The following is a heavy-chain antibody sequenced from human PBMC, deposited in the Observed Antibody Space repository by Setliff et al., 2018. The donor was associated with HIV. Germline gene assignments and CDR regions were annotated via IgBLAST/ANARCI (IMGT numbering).Heavy chain of an antibody. J-gene: IGHJ4*02. V-gene: IGHV3-11*04. CDR2: ISSSGSTT. Sequence: GGSLRLSCAASGFTFRDHYMTWIRQAPGKGLEWISYISSSGSTTYYADSVKGRFTISRDNAKNSLYLQMNSLRAEDTAVYYCARDWRHGYDLNFDYWGQGTLVTVSS. CDR1: GFTFRDHY. D-gene: IGHD5-12*01. CDR3: ARDWRHGYDLNFDY.